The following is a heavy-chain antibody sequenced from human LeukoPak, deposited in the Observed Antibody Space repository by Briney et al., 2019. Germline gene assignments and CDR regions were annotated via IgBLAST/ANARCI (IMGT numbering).Heavy chain of an antibody. CDR1: GLTFSSYE. D-gene: IGHD2-2*01. Sequence: GGSLRLSCAASGLTFSSYEMTWVRQAPGKGLEWVGRIKSKTDGGTTDYAAPVKGRFTISRDDSKNTLYLQMNSLKTEDTAVYYCTTDSTRDCSSTSCWTYYMDVWGKGTTVTVSS. CDR3: TTDSTRDCSSTSCWTYYMDV. J-gene: IGHJ6*03. CDR2: IKSKTDGGTT. V-gene: IGHV3-15*01.